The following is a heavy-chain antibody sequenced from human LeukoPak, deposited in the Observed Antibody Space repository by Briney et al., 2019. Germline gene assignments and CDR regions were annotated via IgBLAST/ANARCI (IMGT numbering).Heavy chain of an antibody. CDR3: ARIVVVPAAIRAGDAFDI. CDR1: GFTFSSYW. J-gene: IGHJ3*02. D-gene: IGHD2-2*01. Sequence: GGSLRLSCAASGFTFSSYWMSWVRQAPGKGLEWVANIKQDGSEKYYVDSVKGRFIISRDNAKNSLYLQMNSLRAEDTAVYYCARIVVVPAAIRAGDAFDIWGQGTMVTVSS. V-gene: IGHV3-7*01. CDR2: IKQDGSEK.